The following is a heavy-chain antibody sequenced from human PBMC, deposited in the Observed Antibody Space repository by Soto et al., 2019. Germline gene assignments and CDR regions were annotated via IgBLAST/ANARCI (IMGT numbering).Heavy chain of an antibody. CDR1: GGSISSYY. CDR2: IYYSGST. V-gene: IGHV4-59*01. J-gene: IGHJ6*02. Sequence: PSETLSLTCTVSGGSISSYYWSWIRQPPGKGLEWIGYIYYSGSTNYNPSLKSRVTISVDTSKNQFSLKLSSVTAADTAVYYCARGPVTLYYYYGMDVWGQGTTVTVSS. CDR3: ARGPVTLYYYYGMDV. D-gene: IGHD4-4*01.